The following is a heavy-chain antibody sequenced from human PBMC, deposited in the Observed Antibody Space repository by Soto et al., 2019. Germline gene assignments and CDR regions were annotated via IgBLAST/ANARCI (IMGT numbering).Heavy chain of an antibody. CDR3: TREQSDDNYFDP. CDR2: IYHSGST. D-gene: IGHD6-19*01. V-gene: IGHV4-4*02. CDR1: GGSISSSNW. J-gene: IGHJ5*02. Sequence: PSETLSLTCAVSGGSISSSNWWSWVRQPPGKGLEWIGEIYHSGSTNYNPSLKSRVTISVDKSKNQFSLKLSSVTAADTAVYYCTREQSDDNYFDPWGQGTLVTVSS.